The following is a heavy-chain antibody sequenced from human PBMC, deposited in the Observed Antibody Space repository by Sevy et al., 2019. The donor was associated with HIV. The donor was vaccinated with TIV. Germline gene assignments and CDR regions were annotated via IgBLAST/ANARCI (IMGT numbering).Heavy chain of an antibody. J-gene: IGHJ4*02. V-gene: IGHV3-53*01. CDR1: GFTVSSNY. D-gene: IGHD6-19*01. CDR3: ARDSQGSGWFHFDY. Sequence: GGSLRLSCAASGFTVSSNYMSWVRQAPGKGPEWVSVIYSGGSTYYADSVKGRFTISRDNSKNTLYLQMNSLRAEDTAVYYCARDSQGSGWFHFDYWGQGTLVTVSS. CDR2: IYSGGST.